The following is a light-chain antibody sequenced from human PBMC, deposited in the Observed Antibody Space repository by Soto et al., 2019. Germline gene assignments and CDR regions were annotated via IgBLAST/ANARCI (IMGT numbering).Light chain of an antibody. Sequence: EVVLTQSPATLSVSPGERVTLSCRASQSMDIDLAWYQQIPGQAPRLLIYGASTRAPDMPGRFSGRGSGTEFTLTISSLQSEDYAVYYCQQYRKWPRTFGQGTKLDIK. CDR3: QQYRKWPRT. V-gene: IGKV3-15*01. J-gene: IGKJ1*01. CDR2: GAS. CDR1: QSMDID.